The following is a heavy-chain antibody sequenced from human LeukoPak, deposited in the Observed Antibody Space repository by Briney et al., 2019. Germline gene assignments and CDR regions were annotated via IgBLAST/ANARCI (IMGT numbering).Heavy chain of an antibody. D-gene: IGHD5-18*01. Sequence: SETLSLTCTVSGGSISSYYWSWIRQPPGKGLEWIGYIYYSGSTNYNHSLKSRVTISVNTSKNQFSLRLTSVTAADTAVYFCARDGYSYGLGWFDAWGQGTLVTVSS. V-gene: IGHV4-59*01. J-gene: IGHJ5*02. CDR2: IYYSGST. CDR1: GGSISSYY. CDR3: ARDGYSYGLGWFDA.